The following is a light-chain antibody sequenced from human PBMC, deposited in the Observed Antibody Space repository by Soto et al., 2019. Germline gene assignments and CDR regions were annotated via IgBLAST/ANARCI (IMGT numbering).Light chain of an antibody. V-gene: IGKV3-20*01. CDR3: QQYGSSPHT. Sequence: EIVLTQSPGTLSLSPGERATLSCRASQSVGSTLAWYQQKPGQAPRLLINDASNRVTGIPARFSGSGSGTDFTLTISRLEPEDFAVYYCQQYGSSPHTFGQGTKLEIK. J-gene: IGKJ2*01. CDR2: DAS. CDR1: QSVGST.